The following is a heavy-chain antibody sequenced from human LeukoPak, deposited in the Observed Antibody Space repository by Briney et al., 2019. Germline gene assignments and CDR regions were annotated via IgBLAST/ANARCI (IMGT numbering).Heavy chain of an antibody. V-gene: IGHV1-2*02. CDR2: INPNGGGT. D-gene: IGHD3-16*01. CDR1: GYTFTGYY. Sequence: ASVKVSCKTSGYTFTGYYMHWVRQAPGQGLEWVGWINPNGGGTNYAQNFRGRVTITRDTSIATAYMELTRLRSDDTAIYYCARDWGSLTGDVGGVDYWGQGTLVTVSS. CDR3: ARDWGSLTGDVGGVDY. J-gene: IGHJ4*02.